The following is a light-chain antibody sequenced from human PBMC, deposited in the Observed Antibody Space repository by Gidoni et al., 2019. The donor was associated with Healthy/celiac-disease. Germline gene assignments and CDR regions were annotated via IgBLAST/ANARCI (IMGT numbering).Light chain of an antibody. J-gene: IGKJ1*01. V-gene: IGKV3-20*01. CDR1: QSVSSSY. CDR2: GAS. CDR3: QQYGSSQT. Sequence: EIVLTQSPGTLSLSPGERATLSCRASQSVSSSYLAWYQQKPGQAPRLLIYGASSRAAGIPDRLSGSGSGTDFTLAISRLEPEDFTGYYCQQYGSSQTFGQGTKVEIK.